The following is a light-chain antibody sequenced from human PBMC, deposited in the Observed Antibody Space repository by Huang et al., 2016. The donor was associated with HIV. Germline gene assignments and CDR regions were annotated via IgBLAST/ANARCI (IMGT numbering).Light chain of an antibody. J-gene: IGKJ2*01. CDR1: QSVSSN. Sequence: EVVMTQSPATLSVSPGERATLSCRASQSVSSNLACYQQKPGQAPRLLISGASTRATGIPARLSGSGSGTEFTLTISSLQSEDFAVYYCQQYNNWPPVTFGQGTKLEIK. V-gene: IGKV3D-15*01. CDR2: GAS. CDR3: QQYNNWPPVT.